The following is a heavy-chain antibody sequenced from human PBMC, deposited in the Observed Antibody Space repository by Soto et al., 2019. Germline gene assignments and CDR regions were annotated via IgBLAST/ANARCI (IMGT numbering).Heavy chain of an antibody. Sequence: EVQLLESGGGLVQPGGSLRLSCAASGFTFSSCAMSWVRQAPGKGLEWVSAISGSGGSTYYADSVKGRFTISRDNSKNTRYLQMNSLRAEDTAVYYCAGGGLRLGELSFAFDYWGQGTLVTVSS. CDR2: ISGSGGST. J-gene: IGHJ4*02. D-gene: IGHD3-16*02. V-gene: IGHV3-23*01. CDR1: GFTFSSCA. CDR3: AGGGLRLGELSFAFDY.